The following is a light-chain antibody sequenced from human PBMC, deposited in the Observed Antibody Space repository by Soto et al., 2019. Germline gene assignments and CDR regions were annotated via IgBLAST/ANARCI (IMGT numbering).Light chain of an antibody. CDR1: QSVSSN. J-gene: IGKJ4*01. Sequence: EIVLTQSPASLSLSPGERATLSCRASQSVSSNLAWYQQKPGQAPRLLIYGASLRATGIPARFSGSGYETEFTLTISSLQSEDFAVYYCHQYNTWPLTFGGGTKVDIK. V-gene: IGKV3-15*01. CDR2: GAS. CDR3: HQYNTWPLT.